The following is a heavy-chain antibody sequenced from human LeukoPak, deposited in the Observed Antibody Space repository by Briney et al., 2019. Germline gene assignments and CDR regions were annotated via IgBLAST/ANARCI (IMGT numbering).Heavy chain of an antibody. J-gene: IGHJ5*02. D-gene: IGHD4-17*01. CDR2: IYYSGST. Sequence: SSQTLSLTCTVSGGSISSGDYYWSLIRQPPGKGLEWIGYIYYSGSTYYNPSLKSRVTISVDTSKNQFSLKLSSVTAADTAVYYCARVSDYGGGGFDPWGQGTLVTVSS. CDR3: ARVSDYGGGGFDP. V-gene: IGHV4-30-4*01. CDR1: GGSISSGDYY.